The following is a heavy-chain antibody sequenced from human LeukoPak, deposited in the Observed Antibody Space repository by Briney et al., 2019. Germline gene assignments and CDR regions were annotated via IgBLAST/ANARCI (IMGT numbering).Heavy chain of an antibody. D-gene: IGHD3-3*01. V-gene: IGHV3-74*01. CDR3: ARAEESPWYCDFGSGYYTLFDY. J-gene: IGHJ4*02. CDR2: INSDGSSK. CDR1: GFTFSSYW. Sequence: GGSLRLSCAASGFTFSSYWMHWVRQAPGEGLGWVSRINSDGSSKSYADSVKGRFTISRDNDKNTLYLQMNSLRAEDTAVYYCARAEESPWYCDFGSGYYTLFDYWGQGTLVTVSS.